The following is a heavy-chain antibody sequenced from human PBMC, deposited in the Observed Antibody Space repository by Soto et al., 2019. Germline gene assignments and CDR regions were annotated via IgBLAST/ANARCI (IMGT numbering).Heavy chain of an antibody. D-gene: IGHD2-2*01. V-gene: IGHV1-2*04. J-gene: IGHJ6*02. Sequence: ASVMVSCKASGYTFTGYYMHWVRQAPGQGLEWMGWINPNSGGTNYAQKFQGWVTMTRDTSISTAYMELSRLRSDDTAVYYCARAVGCSSTSCYYGPVEYYYYGMDVWGQGTTVTVSS. CDR1: GYTFTGYY. CDR3: ARAVGCSSTSCYYGPVEYYYYGMDV. CDR2: INPNSGGT.